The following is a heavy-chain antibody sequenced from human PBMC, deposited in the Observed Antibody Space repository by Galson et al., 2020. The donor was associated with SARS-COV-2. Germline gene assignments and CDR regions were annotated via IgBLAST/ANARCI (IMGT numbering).Heavy chain of an antibody. D-gene: IGHD6-19*01. CDR3: AKQGIAVNWYFDL. CDR2: IDPSDSYT. Sequence: HGESRKISCKGSGYSFTSYWISWVRQMPGKGLEWMGRIDPSDSYTNYSPSFQGHVTISADKSISTAYLQWSSLKASDTAMYYCAKQGIAVNWYFDLWGRGTLVTVSS. CDR1: GYSFTSYW. V-gene: IGHV5-10-1*01. J-gene: IGHJ2*01.